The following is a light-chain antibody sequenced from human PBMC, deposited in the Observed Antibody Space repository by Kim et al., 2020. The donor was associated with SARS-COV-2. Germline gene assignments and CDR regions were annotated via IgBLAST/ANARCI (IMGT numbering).Light chain of an antibody. V-gene: IGLV2-11*01. CDR3: CSYAGSYTFVV. Sequence: QSALTQPRSVSGSPGQSVTISCTGTSSDVGGYDYVSWYQQHPGKAPKLMIYDVSKRPSGVPDRFSGSESGNTASLTISGLQAEDVADYYCCSYAGSYTFVVFGGGTKLTVL. CDR2: DVS. CDR1: SSDVGGYDY. J-gene: IGLJ3*02.